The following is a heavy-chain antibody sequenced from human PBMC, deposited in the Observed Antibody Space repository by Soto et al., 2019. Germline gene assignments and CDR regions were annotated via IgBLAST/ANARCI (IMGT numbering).Heavy chain of an antibody. Sequence: GEPLKISCKGSGFTFAIYWIGWVRQVPGKGLEWMGIIYPRDSDSTYSPSLQGQVTISADKSISTAYLQWSSLQASDTAVYYCARGSPSADLPYYYGMDVWGQGTTVTVSS. CDR1: GFTFAIYW. D-gene: IGHD2-15*01. CDR3: ARGSPSADLPYYYGMDV. J-gene: IGHJ6*02. V-gene: IGHV5-51*01. CDR2: IYPRDSDS.